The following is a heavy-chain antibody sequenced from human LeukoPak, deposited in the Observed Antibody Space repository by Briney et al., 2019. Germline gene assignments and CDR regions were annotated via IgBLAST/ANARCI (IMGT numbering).Heavy chain of an antibody. J-gene: IGHJ6*02. Sequence: SETLSLTCSVSRGSITDHYWSWIRQPPGKGLEWIAYIYNTEAPNYNPSLNARVTMSLDLSKNQFSLRLSSVTAADTAVYYCATAHLRDSWSSPYYGMDVWGQGTTVTVSS. CDR3: ATAHLRDSWSSPYYGMDV. CDR2: IYNTEAP. CDR1: RGSITDHY. V-gene: IGHV4-59*08. D-gene: IGHD3-3*01.